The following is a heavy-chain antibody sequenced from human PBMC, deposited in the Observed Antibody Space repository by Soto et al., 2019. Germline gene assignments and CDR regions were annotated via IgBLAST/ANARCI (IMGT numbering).Heavy chain of an antibody. Sequence: WGSLRLSCAASGFTFSSYAMSWVRQAPGKGLEWVSAISGSGGSTYYADSVKGRFTISRDNSKNTLYLQMNSLRAEDTAVYYCARVAGYNYIYYFDYWGQGTLVTVSS. CDR1: GFTFSSYA. D-gene: IGHD5-12*01. V-gene: IGHV3-23*01. J-gene: IGHJ4*02. CDR3: ARVAGYNYIYYFDY. CDR2: ISGSGGST.